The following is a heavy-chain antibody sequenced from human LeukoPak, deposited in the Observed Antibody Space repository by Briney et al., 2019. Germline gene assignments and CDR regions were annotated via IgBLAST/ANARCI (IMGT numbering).Heavy chain of an antibody. Sequence: PGGSLRLSCAASGFTFSSYSMDWVRQAPGKGLEWVSFISGSSTYIYYADSVKGRFTISRDNSKNTLYLQMNSLRAEDTAVYYCAKYRITMIVVGGAFDIWGQGTMVTVSS. CDR2: ISGSSTYI. V-gene: IGHV3-21*04. CDR1: GFTFSSYS. J-gene: IGHJ3*02. D-gene: IGHD3-22*01. CDR3: AKYRITMIVVGGAFDI.